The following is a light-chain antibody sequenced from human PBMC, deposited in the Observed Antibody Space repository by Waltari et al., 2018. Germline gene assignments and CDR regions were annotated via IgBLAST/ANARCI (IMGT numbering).Light chain of an antibody. CDR2: WAS. J-gene: IGKJ1*01. CDR1: QSVLSSSSNKNH. CDR3: QQYYSLPWA. V-gene: IGKV4-1*01. Sequence: DIVMTQSPDSLAVSLGERATINCKSGQSVLSSSSNKNHLAWYQQKPGQPPKLLIYWASTRESGVPDRFSGSGSGTDFTLTISSLLAEDVAVYYCQQYYSLPWAFGQGTKVEIK.